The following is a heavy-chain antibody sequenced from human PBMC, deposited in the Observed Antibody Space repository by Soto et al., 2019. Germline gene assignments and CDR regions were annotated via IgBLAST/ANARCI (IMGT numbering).Heavy chain of an antibody. CDR2: IYPGDSDT. V-gene: IGHV5-51*01. CDR3: GRSYSSSWYDYYYGMDV. Sequence: ESLKISCKGSGYSFTSYWIGWVRQMPGKGLEWMGIIYPGDSDTRYSPSFQGQVTISADKSISTAYLQWSSLKASDTAMYYCGRSYSSSWYDYYYGMDVWGQGTTVTSP. J-gene: IGHJ6*02. CDR1: GYSFTSYW. D-gene: IGHD6-13*01.